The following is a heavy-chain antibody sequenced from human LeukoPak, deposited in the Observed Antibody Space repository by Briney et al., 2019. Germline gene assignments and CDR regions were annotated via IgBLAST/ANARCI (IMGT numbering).Heavy chain of an antibody. CDR2: IRQDESER. CDR1: GFSFSSYW. Sequence: GGSLRLSCEGSGFSFSSYWMTWVRQLPGKGAEWVANIRQDESERYFADSVKGRFTISRDNAKKSVYLQMNSLRAEDTAVYYCASDYRSSGWYAAVGSAQNWGQGTLVTVSS. CDR3: ASDYRSSGWYAAVGSAQN. D-gene: IGHD6-19*01. V-gene: IGHV3-7*01. J-gene: IGHJ4*02.